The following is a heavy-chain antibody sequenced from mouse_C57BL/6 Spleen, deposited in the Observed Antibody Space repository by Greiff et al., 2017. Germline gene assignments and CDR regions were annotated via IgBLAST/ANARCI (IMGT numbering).Heavy chain of an antibody. CDR1: GFTFSDYG. CDR3: ESRGNYDGGYFDD. CDR2: ISSGSSTI. Sequence: EVKVVESGGGLVKPGGSLKLSCAASGFTFSDYGMHWVRQAPEKGLEWVAYISSGSSTIYYADTVKGRFTISRDNAKNTLFLQMTSLRSEDTEMYYGESRGNYDGGYFDDWGKGTTVTVSS. J-gene: IGHJ1*03. D-gene: IGHD2-4*01. V-gene: IGHV5-17*01.